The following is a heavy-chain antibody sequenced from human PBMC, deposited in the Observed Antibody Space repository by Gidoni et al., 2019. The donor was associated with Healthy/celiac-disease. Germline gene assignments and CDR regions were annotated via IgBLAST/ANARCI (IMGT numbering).Heavy chain of an antibody. CDR2: IYYSGST. V-gene: IGHV4-30-4*01. J-gene: IGHJ4*02. CDR3: ARDGPTASGYDYI. CDR1: GGSLSSGDYY. Sequence: QVQLQESGPGLVKPSQTLSLTCTVSGGSLSSGDYYWSWIRPPPGKGLEWIGYIYYSGSTYYNPSLKSRVTISVDTSKNQFSLKLSSVTAADTAVYYCARDGPTASGYDYIWGQGTLVTVSS. D-gene: IGHD5-12*01.